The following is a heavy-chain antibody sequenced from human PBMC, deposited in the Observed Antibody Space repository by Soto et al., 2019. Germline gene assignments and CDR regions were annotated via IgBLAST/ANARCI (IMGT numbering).Heavy chain of an antibody. Sequence: QLQLQESGPGLVKPSETLSLTCTVSGGSISSSSYYWGWIRQPPGKGLEWIGSIYYSGSTYYNPSLKSRVTISVDTSXNQFXXXXXXXXXXXXXXXXXXXXXXXXXXLSPSFDYWGQGTLVTVSS. CDR1: GGSISSSSYY. CDR3: XXXXXXXXXLSPSFDY. CDR2: IYYSGST. D-gene: IGHD3-16*02. V-gene: IGHV4-39*01. J-gene: IGHJ4*02.